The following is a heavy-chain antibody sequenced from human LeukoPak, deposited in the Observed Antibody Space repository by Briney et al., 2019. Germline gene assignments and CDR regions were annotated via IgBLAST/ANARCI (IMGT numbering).Heavy chain of an antibody. CDR1: GGSFSGYY. J-gene: IGHJ4*02. CDR3: ARGQGTVTTH. V-gene: IGHV4-34*01. Sequence: PSETLSLTCAVSGGSFSGYYWTWIRQPPGKGLEWIGEINHSGSANYNPSLMSRVTISLDTSKNHFSLNLSSVTAADAAVYYCARGQGTVTTHWGQGTLVTVSS. CDR2: INHSGSA. D-gene: IGHD4-11*01.